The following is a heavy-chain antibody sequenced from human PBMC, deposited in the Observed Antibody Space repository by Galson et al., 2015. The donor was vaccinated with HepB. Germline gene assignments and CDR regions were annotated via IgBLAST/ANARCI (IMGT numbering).Heavy chain of an antibody. CDR3: TRAFDI. CDR2: ISWNSGTI. Sequence: SLRLSCAASGLTFDDYAMHWVRQAPGKGLEWVSGISWNSGTIGYADSVKGRFTISRDNAKNSLYLQMNSLRAEDTALYYCTRAFDIWGQGTMVIVSS. J-gene: IGHJ3*02. CDR1: GLTFDDYA. V-gene: IGHV3-9*01.